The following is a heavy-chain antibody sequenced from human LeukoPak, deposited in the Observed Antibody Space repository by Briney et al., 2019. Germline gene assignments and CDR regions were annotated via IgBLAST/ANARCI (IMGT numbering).Heavy chain of an antibody. V-gene: IGHV3-23*01. J-gene: IGHJ4*02. CDR1: ASTFSSYA. CDR2: ISGGSGST. D-gene: IGHD3-22*01. CDR3: AKHRFESGGYHSTD. Sequence: AGSLRLSCAASASTFSSYAMSCVRQAPGKGLAWVSTISGGSGSTYCADSVKGRFTISRNNSKNTLYLQMNSLRDEDTAVYYCAKHRFESGGYHSTDWGQGTLVTVSS.